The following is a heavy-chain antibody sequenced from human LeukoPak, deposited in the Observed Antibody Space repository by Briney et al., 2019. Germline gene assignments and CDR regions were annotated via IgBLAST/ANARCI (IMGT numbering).Heavy chain of an antibody. CDR2: IYSGGST. J-gene: IGHJ3*02. V-gene: IGHV3-66*01. D-gene: IGHD3-22*01. CDR3: ARGANYYDSSGYFGDQDAFDI. CDR1: GFTFSSYA. Sequence: PGGSLRLSCAASGFTFSSYAMSWVRQAPGKGLEWVSVIYSGGSTYYADSVKGRFTISRDNSKNTLYLQMNSLRAEDTAVYYCARGANYYDSSGYFGDQDAFDIWGQGTMVTVSS.